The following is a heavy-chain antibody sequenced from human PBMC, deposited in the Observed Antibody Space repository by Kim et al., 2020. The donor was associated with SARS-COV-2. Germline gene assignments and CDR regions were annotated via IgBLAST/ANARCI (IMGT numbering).Heavy chain of an antibody. V-gene: IGHV4-31*03. CDR2: IYYSGST. D-gene: IGHD3-10*01. J-gene: IGHJ6*02. CDR1: GGSISSGGYY. CDR3: ARLWDYGSGRWHYGMDV. Sequence: SETLSLTCTVSGGSISSGGYYWSWIRQHPGKGLEWIAYIYYSGSTYYNPSLKSRVTISVDTSKNQFSLKFNSVTVADTAVYYCARLWDYGSGRWHYGMDVWGQGTTVTVSS.